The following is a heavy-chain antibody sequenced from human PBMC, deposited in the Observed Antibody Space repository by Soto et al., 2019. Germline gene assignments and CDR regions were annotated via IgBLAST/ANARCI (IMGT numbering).Heavy chain of an antibody. J-gene: IGHJ4*02. V-gene: IGHV3-23*01. Sequence: EVQLLESGGGLVQPGGSLRLSCAASGFTFSSYAMSWVRQAPGKGLEWVSLISGSGGGTYYADSVKGRFTISRDNAKNIMHSHMNSWSSEDTAVYYSANHAAAAAPDYWGQGALVPVSA. D-gene: IGHD6-13*01. CDR1: GFTFSSYA. CDR2: ISGSGGGT. CDR3: ANHAAAAAPDY.